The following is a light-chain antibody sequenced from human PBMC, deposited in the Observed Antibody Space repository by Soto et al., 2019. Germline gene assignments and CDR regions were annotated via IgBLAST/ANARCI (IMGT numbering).Light chain of an antibody. Sequence: DIQMTQSPSSLSASVGDRVTITCRASQTITNYLNWYQQQSGKAPKLLIYATDTLQSGVPSRFSGSGSGTDYTLTISSLQPEDVATYYCQKYNSARWTFGQGTKVDI. CDR1: QTITNY. CDR2: ATD. CDR3: QKYNSARWT. V-gene: IGKV1-39*01. J-gene: IGKJ1*01.